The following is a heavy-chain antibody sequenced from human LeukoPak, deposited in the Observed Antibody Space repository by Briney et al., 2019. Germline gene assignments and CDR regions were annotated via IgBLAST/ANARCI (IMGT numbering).Heavy chain of an antibody. CDR3: ARAPYYYYYMDV. CDR2: INSDGSST. V-gene: IGHV3-74*01. J-gene: IGHJ6*03. CDR1: GFTFSSYW. Sequence: GGSLRLSCAASGFTFSSYWMHWVRQAPGKGLVWVSRINSDGSSTSYADSVKGRFTISRDNAKNTLYLQMNSLRAEDTAVYYCARAPYYYYYMDVWGKGTTVTASS.